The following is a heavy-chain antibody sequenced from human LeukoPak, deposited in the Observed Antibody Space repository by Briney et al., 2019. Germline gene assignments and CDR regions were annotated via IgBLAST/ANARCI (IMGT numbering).Heavy chain of an antibody. D-gene: IGHD5-18*01. CDR1: GGSISSGGYS. V-gene: IGHV4-61*08. J-gene: IGHJ4*02. Sequence: SETLSLTCAVSGGSISSGGYSWSWIRQPPGKGLEWIGYIYYSGSTNYNPSLKSRVTISVDTSRNQFSLKLSSVTAADTAVYYCARERRGYSYGSPFDYWGQGTLVTVSS. CDR2: IYYSGST. CDR3: ARERRGYSYGSPFDY.